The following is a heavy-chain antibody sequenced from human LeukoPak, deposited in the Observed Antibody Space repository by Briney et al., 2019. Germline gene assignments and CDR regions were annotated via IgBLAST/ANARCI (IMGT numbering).Heavy chain of an antibody. CDR3: VREDVETGMVTNDYYYGMDV. J-gene: IGHJ6*02. V-gene: IGHV3-7*01. D-gene: IGHD5-18*01. CDR1: GFTFSSSW. CDR2: INPDGSQK. Sequence: PGGSLRLSCAASGFTFSSSWMTWVRQAPGKGLEWVAYINPDGSQKYYVDSLKGRFTMSRDNAKSSLYLQMNSLRVEDTAVYYCVREDVETGMVTNDYYYGMDVWGQGATVTVSS.